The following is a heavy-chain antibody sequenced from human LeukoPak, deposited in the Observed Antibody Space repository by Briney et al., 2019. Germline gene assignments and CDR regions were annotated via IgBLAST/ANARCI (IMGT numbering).Heavy chain of an antibody. V-gene: IGHV1-46*01. Sequence: ASVKVSCKASGYTFTSYYMHWVRQAPGQGLEWVGIINPDSGNTTYAQKFQGRVTMTRDTSTSTVYMELSSLRSEDTAVYYCARGRIAARRRGGAYYYYYMDVWGKGTTVTVSS. CDR2: INPDSGNT. D-gene: IGHD6-6*01. CDR1: GYTFTSYY. CDR3: ARGRIAARRRGGAYYYYYMDV. J-gene: IGHJ6*03.